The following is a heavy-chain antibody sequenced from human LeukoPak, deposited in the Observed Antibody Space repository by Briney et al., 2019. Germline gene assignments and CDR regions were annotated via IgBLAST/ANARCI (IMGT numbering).Heavy chain of an antibody. CDR3: TLIQGWGAGSYFLDY. Sequence: PGGSLRLSCAASGFSIENDWMSWVRQAPGKGLEWVGRVKSYNAGGTRHYAAPVKGIFIISRDDLKNMLYLQMDSLKTDDTAVYYCTLIQGWGAGSYFLDYWGQGALVTVSS. CDR1: GFSIENDW. CDR2: VKSYNAGGTR. J-gene: IGHJ4*02. V-gene: IGHV3-15*01. D-gene: IGHD3-10*01.